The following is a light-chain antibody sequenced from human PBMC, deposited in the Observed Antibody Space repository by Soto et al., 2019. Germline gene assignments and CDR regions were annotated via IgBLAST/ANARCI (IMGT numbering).Light chain of an antibody. V-gene: IGKV1-39*01. Sequence: DVQMTQSPSSLSASVGDRVTITCRASQNNASFLNWYQQRPGTAPKLLIYATSNLESGVPSRFSGRGSSTDFTLSIYSLQPEDFATYFCQQTYSMPVTFGQGTKLE. CDR3: QQTYSMPVT. CDR2: ATS. J-gene: IGKJ2*01. CDR1: QNNASF.